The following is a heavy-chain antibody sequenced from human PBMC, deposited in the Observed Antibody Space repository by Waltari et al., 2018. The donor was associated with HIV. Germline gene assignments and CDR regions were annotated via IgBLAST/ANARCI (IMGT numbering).Heavy chain of an antibody. CDR2: VSWNSDSL. CDR3: AKDRDIAAAGSSYYFDF. CDR1: GFTFDDYA. D-gene: IGHD6-13*01. J-gene: IGHJ4*02. Sequence: EVQLVESGGGLVQPGRSLTLSCAASGFTFDDYALHWVRQPPGKGLEWVSGVSWNSDSLGYAGSVKGRFTISRDNAKKSLYLEMHSLRAEDTALYYCAKDRDIAAAGSSYYFDFWGQGTLVTVSS. V-gene: IGHV3-9*01.